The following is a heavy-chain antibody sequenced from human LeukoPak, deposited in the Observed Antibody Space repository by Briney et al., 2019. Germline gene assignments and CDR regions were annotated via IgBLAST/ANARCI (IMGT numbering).Heavy chain of an antibody. D-gene: IGHD3-9*01. J-gene: IGHJ5*02. CDR2: IYYSGST. CDR3: ARLTGYSSESWFDP. CDR1: GGSITNYY. V-gene: IGHV4-59*01. Sequence: PSETLSLTCTASGGSITNYYWSWIRQPPGKGLEGIGCIYYSGSTNYNPSFKSRVTISIDTSKNQFSLKLSSVTAADTAVYYCARLTGYSSESWFDPWGQGTLVTVSS.